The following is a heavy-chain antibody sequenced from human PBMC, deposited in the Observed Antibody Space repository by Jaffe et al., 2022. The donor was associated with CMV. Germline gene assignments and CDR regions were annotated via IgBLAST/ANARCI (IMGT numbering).Heavy chain of an antibody. CDR2: VYFNGNT. CDR1: GASISASIYY. J-gene: IGHJ6*03. D-gene: IGHD2-15*01. CDR3: ANLAQYCDAGSCYRHSYVGV. V-gene: IGHV4-39*01. Sequence: QMHLQESGPGLVKPSETLSLTCTVSGASISASIYYWGWIRQPLGRGLEWIGTVYFNGNTFYNPSLKSRVNISVDTSKNQFSLRLSSVAAADTAVYYCANLAQYCDAGSCYRHSYVGVWGKGTTVTVSS.